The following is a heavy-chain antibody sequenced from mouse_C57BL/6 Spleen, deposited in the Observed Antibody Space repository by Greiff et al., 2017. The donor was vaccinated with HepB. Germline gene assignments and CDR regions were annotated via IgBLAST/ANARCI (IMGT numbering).Heavy chain of an antibody. CDR1: GFSLTSYA. CDR2: IWTGGGT. Sequence: VQVVESGPGLVAPSQSLSITCTVSGFSLTSYAISWVRQPPGKGLEWLGVIWTGGGTNYNSALKSRLSISKDNSKSQVFLKMNSLQTDDTARYYCAGGYYGSSFYAMDYWGQGTSVTVSS. CDR3: AGGYYGSSFYAMDY. J-gene: IGHJ4*01. D-gene: IGHD1-1*01. V-gene: IGHV2-9-1*01.